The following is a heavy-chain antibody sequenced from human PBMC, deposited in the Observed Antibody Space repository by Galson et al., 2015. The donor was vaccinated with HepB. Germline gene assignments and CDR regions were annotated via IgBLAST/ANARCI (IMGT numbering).Heavy chain of an antibody. Sequence: PALVKPTQTLTLTCTFSGFSLSTSTVGVGWIRQPPGKALEWLALINGNDDKRYSPSLKRRPTITKDTSQRQVVLTMTNMDPVDTATYYCAHRRQVITKEFDSWGQGTLVTVSS. CDR2: INGNDDK. D-gene: IGHD1-20*01. CDR1: GFSLSTSTVG. CDR3: AHRRQVITKEFDS. J-gene: IGHJ4*02. V-gene: IGHV2-5*01.